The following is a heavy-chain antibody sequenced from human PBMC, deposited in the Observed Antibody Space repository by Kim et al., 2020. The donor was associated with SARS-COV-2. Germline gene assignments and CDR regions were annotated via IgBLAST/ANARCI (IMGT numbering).Heavy chain of an antibody. CDR3: ARQNVDYGMDV. CDR2: T. V-gene: IGHV4-61*07. D-gene: IGHD1-1*01. Sequence: TTHTPPLKSRVTISVDTCKNQFALKLSSVTAADTAVYYCARQNVDYGMDVWGQGTTVTVSS. J-gene: IGHJ6*02.